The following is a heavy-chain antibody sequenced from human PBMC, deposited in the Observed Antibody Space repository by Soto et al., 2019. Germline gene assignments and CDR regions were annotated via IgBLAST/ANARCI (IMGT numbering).Heavy chain of an antibody. CDR1: GFSLTTGGVG. J-gene: IGHJ1*01. CDR3: VYRDKTAGQRYFQH. V-gene: IGHV2-5*02. Sequence: QITLRESGPTLVKPTQTLTLTCTFSGFSLTTGGVGVGWICQPPGKALEWLALIYWDDDNRYRPSLESRLSTTMDTSKNQVVLTMTNMDPVDPSTCYCVYRDKTAGQRYFQHWRQGTLVTVSS. CDR2: IYWDDDN. D-gene: IGHD2-21*02.